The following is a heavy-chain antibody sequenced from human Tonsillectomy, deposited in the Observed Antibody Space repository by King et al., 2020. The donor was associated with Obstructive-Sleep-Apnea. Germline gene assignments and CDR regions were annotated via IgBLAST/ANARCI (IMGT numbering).Heavy chain of an antibody. CDR2: IYPGDSDT. J-gene: IGHJ5*02. CDR3: AKSSWYEGFPQNWFDP. Sequence: VQLVQSGAEVKKPGESLKISCKGSGYSFTSYWIGRVRQMPGKGLEWMGIIYPGDSDTRYSPSFQGQVTISADKSISTAYLQWSSLKASDTAMYYCAKSSWYEGFPQNWFDPWGQGTLVTVSS. V-gene: IGHV5-51*01. CDR1: GYSFTSYW. D-gene: IGHD6-13*01.